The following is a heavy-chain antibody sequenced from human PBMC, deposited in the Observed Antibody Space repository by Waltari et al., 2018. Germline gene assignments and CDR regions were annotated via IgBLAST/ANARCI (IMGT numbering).Heavy chain of an antibody. V-gene: IGHV1-2*06. CDR1: GYTFTGYY. CDR3: ARVGAYGDYFGAYYFDY. J-gene: IGHJ4*02. D-gene: IGHD4-17*01. Sequence: QVQLVQSGAEVKKPGASVKVSCKASGYTFTGYYMHWVRQAPGQGLEWMGRINPNRGGTNYAQKFQGRVTMTRDTSISTAYMELSRLRSDDTAVYYCARVGAYGDYFGAYYFDYWGQGTLVTVSS. CDR2: INPNRGGT.